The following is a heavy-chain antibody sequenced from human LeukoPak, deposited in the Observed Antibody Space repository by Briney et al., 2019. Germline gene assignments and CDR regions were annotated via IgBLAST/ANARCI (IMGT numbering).Heavy chain of an antibody. V-gene: IGHV3-11*01. Sequence: PGGSLRLSCAASGFTFSDYYMSWIRLAPGKGLEWISHISSSANSIYYADSVKGRFTISRDNAKNSLSLQMNSLRAEDTAVYYCAREGYYYGSGTYYNVIDYWGQGTLVTVSS. D-gene: IGHD3-10*01. J-gene: IGHJ4*02. CDR2: ISSSANSI. CDR1: GFTFSDYY. CDR3: AREGYYYGSGTYYNVIDY.